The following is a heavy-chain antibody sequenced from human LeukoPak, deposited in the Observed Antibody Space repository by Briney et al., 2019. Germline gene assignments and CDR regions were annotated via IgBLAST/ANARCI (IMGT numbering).Heavy chain of an antibody. CDR3: ARDGRDSSGWYFDY. CDR2: INHSGST. J-gene: IGHJ4*02. Sequence: SETLSLTCAVYGGSFSGYYWSWIRQPPGKGLEWIGEINHSGSTNYNPSLKSRVTISVDTSKNQFSLKLSSVTAADTAVYYCARDGRDSSGWYFDYWGQGTLVTVSS. V-gene: IGHV4-34*01. D-gene: IGHD6-19*01. CDR1: GGSFSGYY.